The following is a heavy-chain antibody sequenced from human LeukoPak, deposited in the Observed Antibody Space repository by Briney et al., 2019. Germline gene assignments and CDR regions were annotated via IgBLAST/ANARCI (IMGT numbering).Heavy chain of an antibody. V-gene: IGHV3-30*18. CDR3: AKDGVGGYSNYVYFDY. CDR1: GFTFSSYG. J-gene: IGHJ4*02. D-gene: IGHD4-11*01. CDR2: ISYDGSNK. Sequence: GGSLRLSCAASGFTFSSYGMHWVRQAPGKGLEWVAVISYDGSNKYYADSVKGRFTISRDNSKNTLYLQMNSLRAEDTAVYYCAKDGVGGYSNYVYFDYWGQGTLVTVSS.